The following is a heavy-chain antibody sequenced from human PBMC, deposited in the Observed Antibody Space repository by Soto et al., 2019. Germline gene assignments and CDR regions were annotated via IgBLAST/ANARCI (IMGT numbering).Heavy chain of an antibody. Sequence: TPVLTRAVSRGSLHRGGFSWGVFRQPPGKGLEWIGYIYHSGSTYYNPSLKSRVTISVDRSKNQFSLKLSSVTAADTAVYYCASSYFTVTTMDYWGQGTLVTVSS. V-gene: IGHV4-30-2*01. D-gene: IGHD4-17*01. J-gene: IGHJ4*02. CDR3: ASSYFTVTTMDY. CDR2: IYHSGST. CDR1: RGSLHRGGFS.